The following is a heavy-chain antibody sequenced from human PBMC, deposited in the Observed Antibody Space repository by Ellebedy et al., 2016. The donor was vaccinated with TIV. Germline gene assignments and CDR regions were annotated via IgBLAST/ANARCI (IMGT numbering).Heavy chain of an antibody. D-gene: IGHD3-22*01. Sequence: GGSLRLSCAASGFTFSNYGMHWVRQAPGQGLNWGAVISYDGSVKYYADSVKGRFTISRDNSKNTLYLQMNSLRPEDTAVYYCAKEYDSGGYSSFFDYWGQGTLVTVSS. CDR2: ISYDGSVK. CDR3: AKEYDSGGYSSFFDY. J-gene: IGHJ4*02. CDR1: GFTFSNYG. V-gene: IGHV3-30*18.